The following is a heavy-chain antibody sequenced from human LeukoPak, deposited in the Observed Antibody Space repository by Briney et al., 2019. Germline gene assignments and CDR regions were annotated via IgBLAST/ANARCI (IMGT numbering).Heavy chain of an antibody. CDR3: ARDQVGYGGNFDL. D-gene: IGHD4-23*01. CDR1: GGSFSGYY. CDR2: INHSGST. V-gene: IGHV4-34*01. J-gene: IGHJ2*01. Sequence: PSETLSLTCAVYGGSFSGYYWSWIRQPPGKGLEWIGEINHSGSTNYNPSLKSRVTISVDTSKNQFSLKLSSVTAADTAVYYCARDQVGYGGNFDLWGRGTLVTVSS.